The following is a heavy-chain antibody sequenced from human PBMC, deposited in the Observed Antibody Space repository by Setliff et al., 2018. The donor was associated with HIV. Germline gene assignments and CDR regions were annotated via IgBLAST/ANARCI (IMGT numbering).Heavy chain of an antibody. CDR1: GYSISSGYY. J-gene: IGHJ5*02. Sequence: SETLSLTCTVSGYSISSGYYWGWIRQPPGKGLEWIGSIYHSGSTYYNPSLKSRVTISVDTSKNQFSLKLTSVTAADTAMYYCASRIYYYDESRVLREEGFVPWGQGTLVTVSS. V-gene: IGHV4-38-2*02. CDR3: ASRIYYYDESRVLREEGFVP. CDR2: IYHSGST. D-gene: IGHD3-22*01.